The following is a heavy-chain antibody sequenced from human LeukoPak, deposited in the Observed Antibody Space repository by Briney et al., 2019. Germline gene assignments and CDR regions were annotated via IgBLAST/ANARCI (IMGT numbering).Heavy chain of an antibody. D-gene: IGHD4-11*01. CDR1: GYTFTSYY. V-gene: IGHV1-46*01. J-gene: IGHJ4*02. Sequence: GASVKVSCKASGYTFTSYYMHWVRQAPGQGLEWMGIIDPSGGSTSYAQKFQGRVTMTRDTSTSTVYMELSSLRSEDTAVYYCARVRPVTTTFDYWGQGTLVTVSS. CDR3: ARVRPVTTTFDY. CDR2: IDPSGGST.